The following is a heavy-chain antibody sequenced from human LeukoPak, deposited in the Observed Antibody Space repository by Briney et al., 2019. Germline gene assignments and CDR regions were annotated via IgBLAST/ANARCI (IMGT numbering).Heavy chain of an antibody. CDR2: IRYDGGNK. V-gene: IGHV3-30*02. Sequence: GGSLRLSCAASGFTFSSYGMHWVRQAPGKGLEWVAFIRYDGGNKYYADSVKGRFTISRDNSKNTLYLQMNSLRAEDTAVYYCASSGDIYAFDIWGQGTMVTVSS. CDR1: GFTFSSYG. CDR3: ASSGDIYAFDI. J-gene: IGHJ3*02. D-gene: IGHD3-9*01.